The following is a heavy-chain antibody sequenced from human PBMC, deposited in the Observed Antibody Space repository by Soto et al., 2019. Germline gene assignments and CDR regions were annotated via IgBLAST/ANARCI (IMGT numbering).Heavy chain of an antibody. J-gene: IGHJ4*02. Sequence: QVQLQESGPGLVRPSETLSLTCTVSGSSIGTYCWSWIRQSPGKGLEWIGYIYDRGTTDYNPSLKSRVTMSVDTSKSPFSLHLNSVTTADTAVYYCAFSWNALAVTTFDYWGQGIQVTVSA. CDR2: IYDRGTT. CDR1: GSSIGTYC. D-gene: IGHD4-17*01. CDR3: AFSWNALAVTTFDY. V-gene: IGHV4-59*01.